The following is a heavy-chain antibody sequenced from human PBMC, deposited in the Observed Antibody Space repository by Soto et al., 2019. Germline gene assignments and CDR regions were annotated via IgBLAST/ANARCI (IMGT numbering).Heavy chain of an antibody. J-gene: IGHJ4*02. D-gene: IGHD4-17*01. CDR2: ISYDGSNK. V-gene: IGHV3-30*18. Sequence: QVQLVESGGGVVQPGRSLRLSCAASGFTFSSYGMHWVRQAPGKGLEWVAVISYDGSNKYYADSVKGRFTISRDNSKNTLYLQMNSLRAEDTAVYYCAKTTVPGGFDYWGQGTLVTVSS. CDR1: GFTFSSYG. CDR3: AKTTVPGGFDY.